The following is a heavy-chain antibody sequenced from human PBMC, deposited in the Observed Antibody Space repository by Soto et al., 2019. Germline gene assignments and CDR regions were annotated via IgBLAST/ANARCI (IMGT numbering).Heavy chain of an antibody. Sequence: GGSLRLSCAASGFTFSSYAMSWVRQAPGKGLEWVSAISGSGGSTYYADSVKGRFTISRDNSKNTLYLQMNSLRAEDTAVYYCAKSVLYGSVPSVSALTRRFDYWGQGTLVTVSS. V-gene: IGHV3-23*01. J-gene: IGHJ4*02. CDR3: AKSVLYGSVPSVSALTRRFDY. D-gene: IGHD3-10*01. CDR1: GFTFSSYA. CDR2: ISGSGGST.